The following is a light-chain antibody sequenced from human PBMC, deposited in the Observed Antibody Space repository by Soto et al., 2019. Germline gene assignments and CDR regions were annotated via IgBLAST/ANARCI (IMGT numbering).Light chain of an antibody. J-gene: IGLJ7*01. CDR3: GTWDNSLNAYV. V-gene: IGLV1-51*01. CDR1: SSNIGNNY. Sequence: QSVLTQPPSVSAAPGQRVSISCSGSSSNIGNNYVSWYQQLPGTAPKLLIYDNDKRPSGIPDRFSGSKSGTSATLGITGLQTGDEADYCCGTWDNSLNAYVFGAGTQLTVL. CDR2: DND.